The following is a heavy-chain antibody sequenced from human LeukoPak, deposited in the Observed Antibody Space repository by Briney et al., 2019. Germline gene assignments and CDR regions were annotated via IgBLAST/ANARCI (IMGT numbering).Heavy chain of an antibody. CDR3: AREVPPGDYDSSGYPNWFDP. V-gene: IGHV1-69*13. CDR1: GGTFSSYA. CDR2: IIPIFGTA. Sequence: SVKVSCKASGGTFSSYAISWVRQAAGQGLEWMGGIIPIFGTANYAQKFQGRVTITADESTSTAYMELSSLRSEDTAVYYCAREVPPGDYDSSGYPNWFDPWGQGTLVTVSS. J-gene: IGHJ5*02. D-gene: IGHD3-22*01.